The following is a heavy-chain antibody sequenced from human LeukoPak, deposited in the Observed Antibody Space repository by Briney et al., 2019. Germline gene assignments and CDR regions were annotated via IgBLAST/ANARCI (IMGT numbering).Heavy chain of an antibody. V-gene: IGHV4-61*02. CDR2: IYTSGST. CDR1: GGSISSGSYY. D-gene: IGHD1/OR15-1a*01. J-gene: IGHJ6*03. Sequence: KPSQTLSLTCTVSGGSISSGSYYWSWIRQPAGKGLEWIGRIYTSGSTNYNHSLKSRVTISVDTSKNQFSLKLSSVTAADTAVYYCARITEYKKNNRFGYHYYYMDVWGKGTTVTVSS. CDR3: ARITEYKKNNRFGYHYYYMDV.